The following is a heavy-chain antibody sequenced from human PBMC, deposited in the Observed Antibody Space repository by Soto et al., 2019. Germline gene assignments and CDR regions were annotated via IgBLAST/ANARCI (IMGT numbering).Heavy chain of an antibody. J-gene: IGHJ5*02. CDR3: ARGGVWSIAARAGWWFDP. D-gene: IGHD6-6*01. CDR2: INHSGST. V-gene: IGHV4-34*01. Sequence: NPSETLSLTCAVYGGSFSGYYWSWIRQPPGKGLEWIGEINHSGSTNYNPSLKSRVTISVDTSKNQFSLKLSSVTAADTAVYYWARGGVWSIAARAGWWFDPWGQGTLVTVSS. CDR1: GGSFSGYY.